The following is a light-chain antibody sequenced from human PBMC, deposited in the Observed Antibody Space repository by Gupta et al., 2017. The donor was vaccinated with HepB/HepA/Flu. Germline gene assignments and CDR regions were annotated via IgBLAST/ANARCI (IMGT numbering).Light chain of an antibody. J-gene: IGKJ1*01. Sequence: DIQLTQSPSSLSASVGDRVTITCRASQRISSTLNWSQQRPGKAPKRLIYDATTLQSGVPSRFSSSRSGADFSLSIVRMLPEDFITDYRRQNARTPKTFGQGTRVEVK. V-gene: IGKV1-39*01. CDR1: QRISST. CDR2: DAT. CDR3: RQNARTPKT.